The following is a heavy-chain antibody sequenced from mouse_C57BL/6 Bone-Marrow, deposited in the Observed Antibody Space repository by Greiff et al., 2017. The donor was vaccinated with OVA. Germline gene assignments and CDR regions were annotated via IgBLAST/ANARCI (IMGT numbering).Heavy chain of an antibody. V-gene: IGHV1-74*01. CDR1: GYTFTSYW. CDR2: IHPSDSDT. D-gene: IGHD2-4*01. CDR3: AITYDYDGYYFDY. J-gene: IGHJ2*01. Sequence: VQLQQPGAELVKPGASVKVSCKASGYTFTSYWMHWVKQRPGQGLEWIGRIHPSDSDTNYNQKFKGKATLTVDNSSSTAYMQLSSLTSEDSAVYYVAITYDYDGYYFDYWGRGTTLTVSS.